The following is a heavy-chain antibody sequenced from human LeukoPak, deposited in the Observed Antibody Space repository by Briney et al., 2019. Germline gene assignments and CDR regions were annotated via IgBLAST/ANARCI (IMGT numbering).Heavy chain of an antibody. V-gene: IGHV3-11*01. J-gene: IGHJ4*02. CDR2: ISSSGSTV. Sequence: GGSLRLSCAASGFTFSHYYMSWIRQAPGKGLEWLSHISSSGSTVYHADSVQGRFTISRDNAKNSLYLQMNSLRAEDTAVYYCARRTAPDYRGQGTLVTVSS. CDR3: ARRTAPDY. CDR1: GFTFSHYY. D-gene: IGHD5-18*01.